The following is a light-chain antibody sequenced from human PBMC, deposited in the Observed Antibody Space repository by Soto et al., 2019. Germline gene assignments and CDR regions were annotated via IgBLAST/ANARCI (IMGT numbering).Light chain of an antibody. CDR1: QCIRNY. CDR3: QKDTNVPT. CDR2: AAS. J-gene: IGKJ4*01. Sequence: DIQMTQSPSSLSASVGDRVTITCRASQCIRNYLAWYQQIPGKVPKLLLSAASTWQSAVPSRLSGSGSGTDFTLTISSRQPEDVATYCCQKDTNVPTFGGGTKVEIK. V-gene: IGKV1-27*01.